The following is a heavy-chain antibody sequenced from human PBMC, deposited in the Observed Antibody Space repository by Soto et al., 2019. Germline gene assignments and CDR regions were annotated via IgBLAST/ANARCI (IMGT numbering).Heavy chain of an antibody. D-gene: IGHD2-15*01. J-gene: IGHJ5*02. Sequence: SVKVSCKASGGTFSSYAISWVRQAPGQGLEWMGGIIPIFGTANYAQKFQGRVTITADESTSTAYMELSSLRSEDTAVYYCARVPPSGGTSGCFAPGGKEPLATVPS. CDR3: ARVPPSGGTSGCFAP. CDR1: GGTFSSYA. V-gene: IGHV1-69*13. CDR2: IIPIFGTA.